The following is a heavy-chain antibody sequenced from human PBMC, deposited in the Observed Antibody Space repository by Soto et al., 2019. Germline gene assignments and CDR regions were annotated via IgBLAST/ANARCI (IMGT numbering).Heavy chain of an antibody. Sequence: GGSLRLSCAASGFSFNLHEMNWVRQAPGKGLEWISYIGTSGSTKYYADSVQGRFTISRGNTKDSMYLEMNSLRGDDTGIYYCARAGGSRASGCRYFDSWGQGTTVTVYS. CDR3: ARAGGSRASGCRYFDS. V-gene: IGHV3-48*03. D-gene: IGHD6-19*01. CDR1: GFSFNLHE. J-gene: IGHJ4*02. CDR2: IGTSGSTK.